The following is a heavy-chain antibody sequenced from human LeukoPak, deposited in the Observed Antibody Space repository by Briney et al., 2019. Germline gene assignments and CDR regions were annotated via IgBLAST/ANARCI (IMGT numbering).Heavy chain of an antibody. CDR2: ISSSSSYI. CDR3: ARDRPGAVAGTGDY. J-gene: IGHJ4*02. CDR1: GFTFSSYS. V-gene: IGHV3-21*01. Sequence: PGGSLRLSCAASGFTFSSYSMNWVRQAPGKGLEWVSSISSSSSYIYYADSVKGRFTISRDNAKNSLYLQMNSLRAEDTAVYYCARDRPGAVAGTGDYWGQGTLVPVSS. D-gene: IGHD6-19*01.